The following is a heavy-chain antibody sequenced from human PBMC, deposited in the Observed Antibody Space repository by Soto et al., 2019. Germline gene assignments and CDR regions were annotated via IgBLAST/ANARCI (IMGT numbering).Heavy chain of an antibody. D-gene: IGHD3-22*01. J-gene: IGHJ3*02. Sequence: VQVSCKASGYTFTSYYMHWVRQARGQGLEGMGIINPRGGSTSYAQKCQGRVTMTRDTSTSTVYMEPSSLRSEDTAVYYCARDSVLDYYDSSGTDAFDTWGQGTMVTV. V-gene: IGHV1-46*01. CDR2: INPRGGST. CDR3: ARDSVLDYYDSSGTDAFDT. CDR1: GYTFTSYY.